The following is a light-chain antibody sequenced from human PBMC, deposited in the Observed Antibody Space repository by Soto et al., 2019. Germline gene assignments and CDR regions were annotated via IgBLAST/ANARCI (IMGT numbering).Light chain of an antibody. CDR1: QNIKNY. J-gene: IGKJ2*01. V-gene: IGKV1-39*01. CDR2: AAS. CDR3: QQTFSTFYT. Sequence: DIQMTQSPSSLPASVGDRVTITCRVSQNIKNYLNWYQQKPGRAPKLLIYAASSLHSGVPSTFSGSGSGTEFTLTISSVQPEDSGSYYCQQTFSTFYTFGQGTKLEI.